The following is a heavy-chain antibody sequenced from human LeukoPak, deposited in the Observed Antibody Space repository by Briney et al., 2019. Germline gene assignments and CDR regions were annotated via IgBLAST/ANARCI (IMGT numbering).Heavy chain of an antibody. J-gene: IGHJ6*02. CDR3: AKTVRDYYYYGMDV. V-gene: IGHV3-23*01. Sequence: PGGSLRLSCAASGFTFSSYAMSWVRQAPGKGLEWVSAISGSGGSTYYADSVKGRFTISRDNSKNTLYLQMNSLRAEDTAVYACAKTVRDYYYYGMDVWGQGTTVTVSS. CDR1: GFTFSSYA. D-gene: IGHD1-1*01. CDR2: ISGSGGST.